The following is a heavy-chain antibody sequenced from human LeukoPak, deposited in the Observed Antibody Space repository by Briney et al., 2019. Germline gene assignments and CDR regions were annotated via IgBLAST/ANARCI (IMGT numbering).Heavy chain of an antibody. CDR1: GGSFSGYY. Sequence: SETLSLTCAVDGGSFSGYYWSWIRQPPGKGLEWIGEINHSGSTNYNPSLKSRVTISVDTSKNQFSLKLSSVTAADTAVYYCARGTGYSSGCFVSWGQGTLVTVSS. D-gene: IGHD6-19*01. CDR2: INHSGST. V-gene: IGHV4-34*01. J-gene: IGHJ4*02. CDR3: ARGTGYSSGCFVS.